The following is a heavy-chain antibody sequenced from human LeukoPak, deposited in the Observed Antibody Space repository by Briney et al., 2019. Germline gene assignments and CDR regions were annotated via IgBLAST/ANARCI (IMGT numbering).Heavy chain of an antibody. CDR2: ISWNSGSI. V-gene: IGHV3-9*01. J-gene: IGHJ6*02. CDR1: GFTFDDYA. Sequence: GGSLRLSCAASGFTFDDYAMHWVRQAPGKGLEWVSGISWNSGSIGYADSVKGRFTISRDNAKNSLYLQMNSLRAEDTAVYYCARETYCSSTSCYVYYYGMDVWGQGTTVTVSS. D-gene: IGHD2-2*01. CDR3: ARETYCSSTSCYVYYYGMDV.